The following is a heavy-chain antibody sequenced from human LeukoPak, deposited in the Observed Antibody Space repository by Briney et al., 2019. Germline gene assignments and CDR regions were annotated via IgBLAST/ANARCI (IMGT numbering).Heavy chain of an antibody. CDR3: ARVGRYCSSTSCYTGWFDP. D-gene: IGHD2-2*02. Sequence: SETLSLTCTVSGGSISSYYWSWIRQPAGKGLEWIGRIYTSGSTNYNPSLKSRVTMSVDTSKNQFSLKLSSVTAADTAVYYCARVGRYCSSTSCYTGWFDPWGQGTLVTVSS. CDR1: GGSISSYY. V-gene: IGHV4-4*07. J-gene: IGHJ5*02. CDR2: IYTSGST.